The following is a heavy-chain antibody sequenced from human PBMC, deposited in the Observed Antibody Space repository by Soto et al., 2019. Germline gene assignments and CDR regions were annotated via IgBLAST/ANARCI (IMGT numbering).Heavy chain of an antibody. Sequence: SLSLSSSASGVTFIDYFMSWIRQTPGKRLEWVSYISSSADTIYYADSVKGRFTISRDNSKNTLYLQMNSLRAEDTAVYYCARYAGLAWWVYYYYGMDLCAQGTTVTFSS. V-gene: IGHV3-11*01. CDR2: ISSSADTI. CDR1: GVTFIDYF. J-gene: IGHJ6*02. D-gene: IGHD2-8*02. CDR3: ARYAGLAWWVYYYYGMDL.